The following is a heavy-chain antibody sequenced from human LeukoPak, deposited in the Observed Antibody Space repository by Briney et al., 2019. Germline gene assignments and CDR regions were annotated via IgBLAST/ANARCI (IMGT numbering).Heavy chain of an antibody. J-gene: IGHJ6*03. CDR3: ARDGSKRDYYYMDV. Sequence: SETLSLTCTVSGGSISSGYWSWIRQPPGKGLEWIGRIYTSGSTNYNPSLKSRVTMSVDTSKNQFSLKLSSVTAADTAVYYCARDGSKRDYYYMDVWGKGTTVTVSS. V-gene: IGHV4-4*07. CDR2: IYTSGST. CDR1: GGSISSGY.